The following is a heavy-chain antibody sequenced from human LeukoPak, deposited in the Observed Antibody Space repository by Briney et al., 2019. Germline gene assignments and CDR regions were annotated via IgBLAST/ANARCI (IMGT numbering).Heavy chain of an antibody. Sequence: SQTLSLTCAVSGGSISSGGYSWSWIRQPPGKGLEWIGYIYHSGSTYYNPSLKSRVTISVDRSKNQFSLKLSSVTAADTAAYYCAAMVRGVVDYWGQGTLVTVSS. D-gene: IGHD3-10*01. V-gene: IGHV4-30-2*01. J-gene: IGHJ4*02. CDR2: IYHSGST. CDR1: GGSISSGGYS. CDR3: AAMVRGVVDY.